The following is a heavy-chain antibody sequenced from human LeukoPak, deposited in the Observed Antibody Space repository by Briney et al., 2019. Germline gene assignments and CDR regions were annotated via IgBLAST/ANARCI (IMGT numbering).Heavy chain of an antibody. CDR1: GFTFSTYN. J-gene: IGHJ4*02. CDR3: AKDRITIFGVVMDQ. D-gene: IGHD3-3*01. V-gene: IGHV3-21*04. CDR2: ISSSSSYI. Sequence: GGSLRLSCAASGFTFSTYNMNWVRQAPGKGLEWVSSISSSSSYIYYADSLKGRFTISRDNAKNSLYLQMNSLRADDTAVYYCAKDRITIFGVVMDQWGQGTLVTVSS.